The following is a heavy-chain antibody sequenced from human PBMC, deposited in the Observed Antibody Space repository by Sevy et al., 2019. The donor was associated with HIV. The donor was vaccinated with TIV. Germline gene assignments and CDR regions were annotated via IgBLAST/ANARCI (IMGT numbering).Heavy chain of an antibody. CDR1: GFTFSSYA. V-gene: IGHV3-23*01. Sequence: GGSLRLSCAASGFTFSSYAMSWVRQAPGKVLEWVSAISGSGGSTYYADSVKGRFTISRDNSKNTLYLQMNSLRAEDTAVYYCAKVVYGSGSYYRRLDPWGQGTLVTVSS. CDR2: ISGSGGST. D-gene: IGHD3-10*01. J-gene: IGHJ5*02. CDR3: AKVVYGSGSYYRRLDP.